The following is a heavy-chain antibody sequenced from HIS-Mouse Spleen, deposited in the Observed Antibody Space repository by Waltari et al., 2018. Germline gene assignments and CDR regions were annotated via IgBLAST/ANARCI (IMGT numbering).Heavy chain of an antibody. V-gene: IGHV1-2*02. CDR2: INPNRGGK. CDR1: GYTFTGYY. CDR3: ARDPTLDAFDI. Sequence: QVQLVQSGAEVKKPGASVKVSCKASGYTFTGYYMHWVRQAPGQGLEWMGWINPNRGGKNYAQKVQGRVTMTRDTSISTAYMELSRLRSDDTAVYYCARDPTLDAFDIWGQGTMVTVSS. J-gene: IGHJ3*02.